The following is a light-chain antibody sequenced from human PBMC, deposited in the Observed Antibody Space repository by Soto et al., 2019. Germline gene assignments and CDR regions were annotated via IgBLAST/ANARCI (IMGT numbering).Light chain of an antibody. V-gene: IGKV1-17*01. J-gene: IGKJ2*01. CDR1: QGIRDA. Sequence: DIQMTQSPSSLSASVGDRVTITCRASQGIRDALGWYQQKPGKVPKRPIYSASSLQNGVPSRFSGSGSETVFTLTISSLQPEDFATYFCLQHSDYPFTFGQGTRLEV. CDR2: SAS. CDR3: LQHSDYPFT.